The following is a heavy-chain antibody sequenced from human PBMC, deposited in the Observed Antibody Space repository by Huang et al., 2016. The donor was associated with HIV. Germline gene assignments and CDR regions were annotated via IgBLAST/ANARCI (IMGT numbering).Heavy chain of an antibody. Sequence: QLKLVESGGAGVQLGRSLRLSCTASGFTFNNYGMHWARQAPGKGLEWVAVVSAEGNIKKYVDSVNGRFTSSRDKTQNMLYLQINNLRGEDTALYHCAKASRGGFELDFWGQGTLVTVSS. CDR3: AKASRGGFELDF. J-gene: IGHJ4*02. CDR2: VSAEGNIK. V-gene: IGHV3-30*18. D-gene: IGHD5-12*01. CDR1: GFTFNNYG.